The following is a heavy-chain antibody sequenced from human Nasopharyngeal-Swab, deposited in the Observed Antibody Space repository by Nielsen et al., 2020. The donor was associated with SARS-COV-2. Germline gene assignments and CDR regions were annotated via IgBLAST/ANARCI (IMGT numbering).Heavy chain of an antibody. D-gene: IGHD3-10*01. CDR1: GFTFDDYA. CDR2: ISGDGGST. V-gene: IGHV3-43*02. CDR3: ARHLPGYYGSAFDL. Sequence: GESLKISCAASGFTFDDYAMHWVRQAPGKGLEWVSLISGDGGSTYYADSVKGRFTISRDNSKKSLYLQMNSLRTEDTALYYCARHLPGYYGSAFDLWGQGTLVTVSS. J-gene: IGHJ4*02.